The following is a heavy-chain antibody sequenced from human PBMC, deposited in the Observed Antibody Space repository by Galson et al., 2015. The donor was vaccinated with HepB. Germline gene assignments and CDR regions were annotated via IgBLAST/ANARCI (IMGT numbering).Heavy chain of an antibody. V-gene: IGHV2-70*01. J-gene: IGHJ3*02. Sequence: PALVKPTQTLTLTCTFSGFSLSTSGMCVSWIRQPPGKALEWLALIDWEDDQYYSTSLKTRLTISKDTSKNQVALTMTNMDPVDTATYYCARTSTSHHSGAFDIWGQGTMVTVSS. CDR2: IDWEDDQ. CDR1: GFSLSTSGMC. CDR3: ARTSTSHHSGAFDI. D-gene: IGHD2-2*01.